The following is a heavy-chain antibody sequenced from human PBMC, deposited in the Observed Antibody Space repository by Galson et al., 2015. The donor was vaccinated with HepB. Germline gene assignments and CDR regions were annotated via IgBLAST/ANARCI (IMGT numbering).Heavy chain of an antibody. CDR3: AKEAYKSSYYFDS. CDR2: IWNDGNNR. D-gene: IGHD3-16*01. V-gene: IGHV3-33*06. Sequence: SLRLSCAASGFTFGNYGMHWVRQAPGKGLEWVAVIWNDGNNRCYSDSVKGRFSISRDNSKNTLYLQMNSLRAEDTAMYYCAKEAYKSSYYFDSWGQGALVTVS. J-gene: IGHJ4*02. CDR1: GFTFGNYG.